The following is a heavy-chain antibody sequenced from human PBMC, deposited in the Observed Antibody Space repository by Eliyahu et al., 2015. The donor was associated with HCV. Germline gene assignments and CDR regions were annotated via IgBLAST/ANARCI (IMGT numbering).Heavy chain of an antibody. D-gene: IGHD2-21*01. J-gene: IGHJ4*02. CDR2: IYGGNI. CDR1: GFTFSDYS. Sequence: EVQLVESGGGLVQPGESLRXSCVASGFTFSDYSMNWVRQAPGKGLEWISYIYGGNIYYTETVKGRFTISRDNAKNSLYLQMNSLRDEDTAVYYCARDHLWAFDYWGQGALVTVSS. V-gene: IGHV3-48*02. CDR3: ARDHLWAFDY.